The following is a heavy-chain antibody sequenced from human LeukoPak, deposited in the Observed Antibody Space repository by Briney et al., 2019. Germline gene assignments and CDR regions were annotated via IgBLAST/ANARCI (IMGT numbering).Heavy chain of an antibody. V-gene: IGHV3-66*01. D-gene: IGHD6-13*01. CDR2: IYSGGIT. Sequence: GGSLRLSCAASGFTFNSYSMNWVRQAPGKGLEWVSVIYSGGITYYADSVKGRFTISRDNSKNTLYLQMSSLRAEDTAVYYCANVIIVAAGYEYFQHWGQGTLVSVSS. CDR1: GFTFNSYS. J-gene: IGHJ1*01. CDR3: ANVIIVAAGYEYFQH.